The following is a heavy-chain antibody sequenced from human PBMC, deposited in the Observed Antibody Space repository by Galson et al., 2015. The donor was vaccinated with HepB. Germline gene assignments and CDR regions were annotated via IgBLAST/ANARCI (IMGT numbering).Heavy chain of an antibody. CDR1: GYTFTSYY. J-gene: IGHJ6*02. CDR3: ARSLKSGYSSSWYKGMDV. Sequence: SVKVSCKASGYTFTSYYMHWVRQAPGQGLEWMGIINPSGGSTSYAQKFQGRVTMTRDTSTSTVYMELSSLRSEDTAVYYCARSLKSGYSSSWYKGMDVWGQGTTVTVSS. V-gene: IGHV1-46*03. D-gene: IGHD6-13*01. CDR2: INPSGGST.